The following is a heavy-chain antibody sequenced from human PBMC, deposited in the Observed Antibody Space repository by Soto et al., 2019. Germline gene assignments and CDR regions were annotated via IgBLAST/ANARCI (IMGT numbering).Heavy chain of an antibody. J-gene: IGHJ4*02. CDR3: ARVLAARASRDFDD. D-gene: IGHD6-6*01. Sequence: SETLSLTCAVYGGSFSTDYWSWIRQPPGKGLEWIGEINPSGGTNYNPSLKSRVTISVATSKNQFSLKLSSVTAADTAVYYCARVLAARASRDFDDWGQGTLVTVSS. CDR2: INPSGGT. V-gene: IGHV4-34*01. CDR1: GGSFSTDY.